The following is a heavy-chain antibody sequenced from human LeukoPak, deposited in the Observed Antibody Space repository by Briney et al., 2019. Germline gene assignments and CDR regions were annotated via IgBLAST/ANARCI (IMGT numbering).Heavy chain of an antibody. J-gene: IGHJ4*02. D-gene: IGHD3-10*01. Sequence: GASVKVSCKASGYTFTSYDINWVRQATGQGLEWMGWMSPNSGNTGYAQKFQGRVTMTRNTSISTAYMELSSLRSEDTAVYYCARTMVRGVITPGYWGQGTLVTVSS. CDR3: ARTMVRGVITPGY. CDR1: GYTFTSYD. CDR2: MSPNSGNT. V-gene: IGHV1-8*01.